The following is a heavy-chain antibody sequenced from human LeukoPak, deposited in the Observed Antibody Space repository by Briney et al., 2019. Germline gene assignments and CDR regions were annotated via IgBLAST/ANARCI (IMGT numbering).Heavy chain of an antibody. CDR3: AKDSRGRDGYNPTFDY. CDR1: GFTFDDYA. J-gene: IGHJ4*02. CDR2: ISWNSGSI. D-gene: IGHD5-24*01. Sequence: GGSLRLSCAASGFTFDDYAMHWVRQAPGKGLEWVSGISWNSGSIGYADSVKGRFTISRDNAKNSLYLQMNSLRAEDTALYYCAKDSRGRDGYNPTFDYWGQGTLVTVSS. V-gene: IGHV3-9*01.